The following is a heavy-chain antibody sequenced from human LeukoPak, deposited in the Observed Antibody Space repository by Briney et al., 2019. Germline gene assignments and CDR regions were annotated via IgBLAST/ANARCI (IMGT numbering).Heavy chain of an antibody. CDR2: INHSGSA. Sequence: PSETLSLTCVVYGGTFSDYYWSWVRQPPGKGLEWIGEINHSGSAKYNPSLKSRVTMSIHTSNNQFSLKLSSVTAADTAMYYCARGEGTLAGRRWPYQYYYIDVWGKGTTVTVSS. CDR3: ARGEGTLAGRRWPYQYYYIDV. D-gene: IGHD6-19*01. V-gene: IGHV4-34*01. J-gene: IGHJ6*03. CDR1: GGTFSDYY.